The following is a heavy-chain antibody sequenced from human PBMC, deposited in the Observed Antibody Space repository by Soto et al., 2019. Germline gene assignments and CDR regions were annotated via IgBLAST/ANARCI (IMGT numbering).Heavy chain of an antibody. D-gene: IGHD6-25*01. CDR1: GGSFSGYY. CDR2: INHSGGS. V-gene: IGHV4-34*02. CDR3: ATGIAAIPAVQGDAPDNCYFDS. J-gene: IGHJ4*02. Sequence: QVQLQQWGAGLLKPSDTLSLTCAVYGGSFSGYYWSRIRQPPGKGLEWIGDINHSGGSNQKPSLKSRVIISVDTSRNQFALKLKSVTAAETAVYFCATGIAAIPAVQGDAPDNCYFDSWGLGTRVTVSS.